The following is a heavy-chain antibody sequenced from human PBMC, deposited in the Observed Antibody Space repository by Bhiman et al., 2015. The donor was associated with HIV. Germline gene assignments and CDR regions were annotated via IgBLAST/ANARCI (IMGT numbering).Heavy chain of an antibody. J-gene: IGHJ4*02. CDR3: ASGSGSVNFDY. CDR2: ISRSSNTI. D-gene: IGHD3-10*01. Sequence: VRQAPGKGLEWVSYISRSSNTIYYADSAKGRFTISRDNAKNSLYLQMNSLRAEDTAVYYCASGSGSVNFDYWGQGTLVTVSS. V-gene: IGHV3-48*01.